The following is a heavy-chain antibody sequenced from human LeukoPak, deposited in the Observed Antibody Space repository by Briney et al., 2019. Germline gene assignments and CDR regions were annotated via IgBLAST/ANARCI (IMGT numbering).Heavy chain of an antibody. J-gene: IGHJ4*02. Sequence: SETLSLTCTVSGGSISSSSYYWGWIRQPPGKGLEWIGSIYYSGSTYYNPSLKSRVTISVDTSKNQFSLKLSSVTAADTAVYYCARTYYYDSSGFDYWGQGTLVTVSS. CDR2: IYYSGST. CDR1: GGSISSSSYY. D-gene: IGHD3-22*01. V-gene: IGHV4-39*01. CDR3: ARTYYYDSSGFDY.